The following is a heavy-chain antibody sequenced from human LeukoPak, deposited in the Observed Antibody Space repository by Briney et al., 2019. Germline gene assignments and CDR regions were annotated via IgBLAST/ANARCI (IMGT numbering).Heavy chain of an antibody. V-gene: IGHV1-8*01. Sequence: ASVKVSRKASGYTFTSYDINWVRQATGQGLEWMGWMNPNSGNTGYAQKVQGRVTMTRNTSISTTYLELSSLRSEDTAIYYCATRIRGVIYWGQGTLVTVSS. J-gene: IGHJ4*02. CDR3: ATRIRGVIY. CDR1: GYTFTSYD. CDR2: MNPNSGNT. D-gene: IGHD2/OR15-2a*01.